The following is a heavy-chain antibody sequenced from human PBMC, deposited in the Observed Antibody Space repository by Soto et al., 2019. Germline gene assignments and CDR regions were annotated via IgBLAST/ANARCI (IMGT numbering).Heavy chain of an antibody. V-gene: IGHV4-4*07. CDR1: GGSISSYY. J-gene: IGHJ6*02. Sequence: QVHVQESGPGLVKPSETLSLTCTVSGGSISSYYVSWIRQSAGMGLGWIGRIDTSGATNYNPSLKSRVTMSVDASKNHFSLNLSSVTAADTAVYYCARGPRGYVYYHGMDVWGLGTTVTVSS. CDR3: ARGPRGYVYYHGMDV. D-gene: IGHD3-10*01. CDR2: IDTSGAT.